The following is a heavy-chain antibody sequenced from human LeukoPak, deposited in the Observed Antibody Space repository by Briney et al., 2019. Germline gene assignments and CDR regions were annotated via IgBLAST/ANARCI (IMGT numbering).Heavy chain of an antibody. CDR3: ARTDVGALQH. CDR1: GHSISSGYY. J-gene: IGHJ1*01. V-gene: IGHV4-30-4*08. CDR2: IYYSGST. D-gene: IGHD1-26*01. Sequence: SETLSLTCTVSGHSISSGYYWGWIRQPPGKGLEWIGYIYYSGSTYYNPSLKSRVTISVDTSKNQFSLKLSSVTAADTAVYYCARTDVGALQHWGQGTLVTVSS.